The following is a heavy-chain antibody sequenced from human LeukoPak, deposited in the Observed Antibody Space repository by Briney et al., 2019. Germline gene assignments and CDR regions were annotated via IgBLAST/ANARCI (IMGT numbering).Heavy chain of an antibody. V-gene: IGHV4-61*02. Sequence: KSSETLSLTCSVSGVSITSGSYYWGWIRQSAGKGLEWIGRVHSSGDIYHNAAFRSRAPVSGDASKNQFSLQLNSVTAADTAVYYCARGASPKGAVFFDYWGQGALITVSS. CDR1: GVSITSGSYY. J-gene: IGHJ4*02. CDR2: VHSSGDI. CDR3: ARGASPKGAVFFDY. D-gene: IGHD3-16*01.